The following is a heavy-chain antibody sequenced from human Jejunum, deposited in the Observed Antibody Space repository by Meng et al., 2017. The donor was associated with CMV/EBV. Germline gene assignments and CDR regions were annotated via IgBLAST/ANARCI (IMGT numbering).Heavy chain of an antibody. J-gene: IGHJ6*02. Sequence: VMSWVRQAPGKGLEWVAGASGGGGSRFYAESVKGRFNISRDNTRNTVYLQMNSLRAEDTAVYYCAKDSSSDFWSTYYSFYSYGMDVWGQGTTVTVSS. CDR3: AKDSSSDFWSTYYSFYSYGMDV. CDR2: ASGGGGSR. D-gene: IGHD3-3*01. V-gene: IGHV3-23*01. CDR1: V.